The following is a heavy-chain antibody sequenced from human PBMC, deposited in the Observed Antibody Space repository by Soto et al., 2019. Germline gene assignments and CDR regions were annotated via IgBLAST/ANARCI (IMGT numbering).Heavy chain of an antibody. J-gene: IGHJ3*02. CDR1: GFTFNNYG. D-gene: IGHD3-22*01. CDR2: ISSSGSYI. CDR3: ARLQYDSSGYYDAFDI. V-gene: IGHV3-21*01. Sequence: NPGGSLRLSCAASGFTFNNYGMHWVRQAPGKGLEWLSSISSSGSYIYQPDSMKGRFTISRDNAKHSLYLQMNSLRAEDTAVYYCARLQYDSSGYYDAFDIWGQGTVVTVSS.